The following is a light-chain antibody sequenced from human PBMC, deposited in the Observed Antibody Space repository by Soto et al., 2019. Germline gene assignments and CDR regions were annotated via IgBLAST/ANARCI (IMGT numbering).Light chain of an antibody. CDR2: DAS. V-gene: IGKV3-11*01. J-gene: IGKJ1*01. CDR3: QHRSTWWT. CDR1: QSVSTF. Sequence: EIVLTQSPATLSLSPGERATLSCRASQSVSTFLAWYQQKPGQAPRLLIYDASIRATGIPARFSGSGSGTDFTLTISSLEPEDFAVYYCQHRSTWWTFCQGTKVEI.